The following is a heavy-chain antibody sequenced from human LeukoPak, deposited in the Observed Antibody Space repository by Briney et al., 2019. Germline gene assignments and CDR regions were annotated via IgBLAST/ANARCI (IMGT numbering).Heavy chain of an antibody. J-gene: IGHJ6*03. Sequence: GGSLRLSCAASGFTFSSYGMHWVRQAPGKGLEWVAFIRYDGSNKYYADSVKGRFTISRDNSKNTLYLQMNSLRAEDTAVYYCAKLVPGFVVVPAAHSMDVWGKGTTVTVSS. V-gene: IGHV3-30*02. D-gene: IGHD2-2*01. CDR1: GFTFSSYG. CDR3: AKLVPGFVVVPAAHSMDV. CDR2: IRYDGSNK.